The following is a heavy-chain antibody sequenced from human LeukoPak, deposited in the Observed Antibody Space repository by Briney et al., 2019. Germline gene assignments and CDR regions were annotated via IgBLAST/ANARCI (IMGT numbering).Heavy chain of an antibody. J-gene: IGHJ3*01. D-gene: IGHD1-14*01. CDR3: IVVVEPPDSDGFDV. CDR2: INADGSTT. CDR1: GFTFGNSW. Sequence: GGSLRLSCAASGFTFGNSWVRWVREAPGKGLVWGSLINADGSTTSYADSVKGRFTISRDNARNTLSLEMNSLTIEDTAVYYCIVVVEPPDSDGFDVWGQGTMITVSS. V-gene: IGHV3-74*01.